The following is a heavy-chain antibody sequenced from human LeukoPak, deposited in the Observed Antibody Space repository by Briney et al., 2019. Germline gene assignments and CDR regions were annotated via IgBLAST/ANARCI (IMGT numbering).Heavy chain of an antibody. V-gene: IGHV1-2*02. CDR2: INPNSGGT. CDR3: ARIMENSGSYHTKNYYFDY. D-gene: IGHD1-26*01. CDR1: GYTFTGYY. Sequence: GASVKVSCKASGYTFTGYYMHWVRQAPGQGLEWMGWINPNSGGTNYAQKFQGRVTMTRDTSISTAYMELSRLRSDDTAVYYCARIMENSGSYHTKNYYFDYWGQGTLVTVSS. J-gene: IGHJ4*02.